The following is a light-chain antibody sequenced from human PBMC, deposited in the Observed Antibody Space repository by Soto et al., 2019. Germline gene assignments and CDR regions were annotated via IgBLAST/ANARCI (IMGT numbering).Light chain of an antibody. CDR3: QQYNSYLLT. V-gene: IGKV1-5*01. CDR1: QSISSW. CDR2: DAS. Sequence: DIQMTQSPSTLSASVGDRVTITCRASQSISSWLAWYQQKPGKAPKLLIYDASSLESGVPSRFSDSGSGTEFPLTISCLQPDDFATYYCQQYNSYLLTDGGGTKVEIK. J-gene: IGKJ4*01.